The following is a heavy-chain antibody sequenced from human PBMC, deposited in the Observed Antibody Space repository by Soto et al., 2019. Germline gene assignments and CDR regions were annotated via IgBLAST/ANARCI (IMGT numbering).Heavy chain of an antibody. CDR2: IVVGSGNT. CDR3: AAGKYGSGSYYNVSWFDP. V-gene: IGHV1-58*01. D-gene: IGHD3-10*01. CDR1: GFTFTSSA. Sequence: GASVQVSCQASGFTFTSSAVEWVRQARGQRLEWIGWIVVGSGNTNYAQKFQERVTITRDMSTSTAYMALSSLRSEDTAVYYCAAGKYGSGSYYNVSWFDPWGQGTLVTVSS. J-gene: IGHJ5*02.